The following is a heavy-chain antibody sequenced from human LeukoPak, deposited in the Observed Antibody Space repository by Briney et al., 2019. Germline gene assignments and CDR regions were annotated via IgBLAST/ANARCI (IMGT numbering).Heavy chain of an antibody. CDR3: ARTSSWAVTRAFDY. Sequence: SSETLSLTCAVYGGSFSGYYWSWIRQPPGKGLEWIGEINHSGSTNYNPSLKSRVTILVDTSKNQFSLKLSSVTAADTAVYYCARTSSWAVTRAFDYWGQGTLVTVSS. D-gene: IGHD4-17*01. CDR1: GGSFSGYY. CDR2: INHSGST. J-gene: IGHJ4*02. V-gene: IGHV4-34*01.